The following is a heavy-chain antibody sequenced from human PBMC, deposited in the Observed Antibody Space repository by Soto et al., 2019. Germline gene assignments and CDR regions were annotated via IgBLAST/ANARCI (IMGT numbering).Heavy chain of an antibody. CDR2: ISYDGGNK. J-gene: IGHJ4*02. CDR3: ARALWAYHLADS. D-gene: IGHD2-2*01. Sequence: QVQLVESGGGVVQPGRSLRLSCAASGFTFDNYAVHWVRQAPGKGLEWVALISYDGGNKYYADSVKGRFTVSRDNSKNMLYLQMNSLRPEDTAVYYCARALWAYHLADSWGQGTLVTVSS. CDR1: GFTFDNYA. V-gene: IGHV3-30-3*01.